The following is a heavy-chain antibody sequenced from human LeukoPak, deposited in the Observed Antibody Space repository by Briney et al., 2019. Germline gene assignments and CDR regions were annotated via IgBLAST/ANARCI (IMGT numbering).Heavy chain of an antibody. Sequence: GGSLRLSCAASGFTFDDYAMHWVRQAPGKGLEWVSGISWNSGSIGYADSVKGRFTISRDNAKNSLYLQMNSLRAEDTALYYCAKGYCSSTSCSLFDPWGQGTLVTVSS. CDR1: GFTFDDYA. D-gene: IGHD2-2*01. V-gene: IGHV3-9*01. J-gene: IGHJ5*02. CDR3: AKGYCSSTSCSLFDP. CDR2: ISWNSGSI.